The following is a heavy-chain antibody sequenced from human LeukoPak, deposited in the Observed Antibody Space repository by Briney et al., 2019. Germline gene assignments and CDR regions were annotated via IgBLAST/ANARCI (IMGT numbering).Heavy chain of an antibody. V-gene: IGHV3-7*01. D-gene: IGHD6-13*01. CDR3: TREAAAGIDY. J-gene: IGHJ4*02. CDR1: GFTFSRSW. Sequence: GGSLRLSCVASGFTFSRSWMDWVRQVPGKGLEWVANIKQDGSEKYYLDSVKGRFTISRDNAKNSLYLQMNSLRAEDTAVYFCTREAAAGIDYWGQGTLVTASS. CDR2: IKQDGSEK.